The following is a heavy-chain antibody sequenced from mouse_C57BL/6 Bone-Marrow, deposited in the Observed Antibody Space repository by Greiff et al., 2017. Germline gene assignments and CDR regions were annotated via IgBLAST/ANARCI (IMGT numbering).Heavy chain of an antibody. J-gene: IGHJ1*03. CDR3: ARERYYYGSSFYWYFDV. D-gene: IGHD1-1*01. Sequence: DVQLQESGPELVKPGASVKMSCKASGYTFTDYNMHWVKQSHEKSLEWIGYINPNNGGTSYNQKFKGKATLTVNKSSSTAYMELRSLTSEDSAVYYCARERYYYGSSFYWYFDVWGTGTTVTVSS. CDR2: INPNNGGT. CDR1: GYTFTDYN. V-gene: IGHV1-22*01.